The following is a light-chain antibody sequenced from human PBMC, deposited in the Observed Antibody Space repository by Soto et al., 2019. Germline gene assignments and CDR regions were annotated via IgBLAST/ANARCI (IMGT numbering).Light chain of an antibody. J-gene: IGKJ1*01. CDR1: ESIDIW. CDR3: QHHKRSPRT. CDR2: QAS. Sequence: DIQMTQSPSTLSASVGDRVTITCRASESIDIWLAWYQQKPGKAPQLLIYQASTLESGVPSRFSGSGSGTEFTLTISSLQPDDFASYYCQHHKRSPRTFGQGTKVEI. V-gene: IGKV1-5*03.